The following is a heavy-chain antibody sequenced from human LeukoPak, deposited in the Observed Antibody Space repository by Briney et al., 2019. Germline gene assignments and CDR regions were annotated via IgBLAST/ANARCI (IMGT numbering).Heavy chain of an antibody. CDR2: ISGSGGST. J-gene: IGHJ4*02. CDR1: GFMFSNYA. Sequence: GGSLRLSCAASGFMFSNYAMSWVRQAPGKGLEWVSAISGSGGSTYYADSVKGRFTISRDNSKNTLYLQMNSLRAEDTAVYYCAKDFRRDTAAPGVRYWGQGTLVTVSS. CDR3: AKDFRRDTAAPGVRY. V-gene: IGHV3-23*01. D-gene: IGHD5-18*01.